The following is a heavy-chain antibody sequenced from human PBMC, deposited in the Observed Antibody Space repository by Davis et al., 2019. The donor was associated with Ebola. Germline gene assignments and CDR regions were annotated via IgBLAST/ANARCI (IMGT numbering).Heavy chain of an antibody. J-gene: IGHJ4*02. CDR1: GFTVSSNY. D-gene: IGHD3-10*01. V-gene: IGHV3-53*01. CDR3: ARDPRITMVQGEDY. CDR2: IYSGGST. Sequence: GESLKISCAASGFTVSSNYMSWVRQAPGKGLEWVSVIYSGGSTYYADSVKGRFTISRDNSKNTLYLQMNSLRAEDTAVYYCARDPRITMVQGEDYWGQGTLVTVSS.